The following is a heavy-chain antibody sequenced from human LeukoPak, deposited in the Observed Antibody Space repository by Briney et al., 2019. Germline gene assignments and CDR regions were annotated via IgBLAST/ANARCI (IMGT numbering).Heavy chain of an antibody. CDR1: GFTFSDYY. J-gene: IGHJ4*02. CDR2: ISSSGSTI. CDR3: AKDLSIFGVVMIFDY. V-gene: IGHV3-11*01. D-gene: IGHD3-3*02. Sequence: GGSLRLSCAASGFTFSDYYMSWIRQAPGKGLEWVSYISSSGSTIYYADSVKGRFTISRDNSKNTLYLQMNSLRAEDTAVYYCAKDLSIFGVVMIFDYWGQGTLVTVSS.